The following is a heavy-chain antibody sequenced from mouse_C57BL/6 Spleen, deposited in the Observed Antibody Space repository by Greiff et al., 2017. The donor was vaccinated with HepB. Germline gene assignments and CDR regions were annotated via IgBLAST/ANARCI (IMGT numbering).Heavy chain of an antibody. D-gene: IGHD1-1*01. CDR1: GYSITSGYY. CDR2: ISYDGSN. Sequence: EVKLQESGPGLVKPSQSLSLTCPVTGYSITSGYYWNWIRQFPGNTLEWMGYISYDGSNNYNPSLKNRISITRDTSKNQFILKLNSVTTEDTATYYCARAYYYGSSYGAVDYWGQGTSFTVSS. CDR3: ARAYYYGSSYGAVDY. J-gene: IGHJ4*01. V-gene: IGHV3-6*01.